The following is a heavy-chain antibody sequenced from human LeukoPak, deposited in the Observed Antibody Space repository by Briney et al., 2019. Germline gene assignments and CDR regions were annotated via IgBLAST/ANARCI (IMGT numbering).Heavy chain of an antibody. CDR2: INPNSGGT. Sequence: ASVKVSCKASGYTLTGYYMHWVRQAPGQGLEWMGWINPNSGGTNYAQKFQGRVTMTRDTSISTAYMELSRLRSEDTAVYYCATHSPEWRYSGYYNYYYIDVWGKGTTVTVSS. CDR3: ATHSPEWRYSGYYNYYYIDV. D-gene: IGHD5-12*01. CDR1: GYTLTGYY. V-gene: IGHV1-2*02. J-gene: IGHJ6*03.